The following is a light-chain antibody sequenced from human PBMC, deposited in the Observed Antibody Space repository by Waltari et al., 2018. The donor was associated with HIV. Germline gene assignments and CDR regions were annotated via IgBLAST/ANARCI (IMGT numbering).Light chain of an antibody. J-gene: IGKJ2*01. Sequence: DIQMTQSPSTLSASVGDRVTITCRASQSISSWLAWYQQKPGKAPKLLIYKASSLESGVPSRFSGSGSGTEFTLTISSLQPDDFANYYCQQYNSSPSFGQGTKLEIK. CDR3: QQYNSSPS. V-gene: IGKV1-5*03. CDR2: KAS. CDR1: QSISSW.